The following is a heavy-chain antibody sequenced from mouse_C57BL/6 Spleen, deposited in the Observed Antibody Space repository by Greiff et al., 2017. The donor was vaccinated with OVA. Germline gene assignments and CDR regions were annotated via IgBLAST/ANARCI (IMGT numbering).Heavy chain of an antibody. V-gene: IGHV1-15*01. J-gene: IGHJ3*01. CDR1: GYTFTDYE. CDR2: IDPETGGT. D-gene: IGHD1-1*01. CDR3: TRYDYYGSSYGCAY. Sequence: VQLQQSGAELVRPGASVTLSCKASGYTFTDYEMHWVKQTPVHGLEWIGAIDPETGGTAYNQKFKGKAILTADKSSSTAYMELRSLTSEDSAVYYCTRYDYYGSSYGCAYWGQGTLVTVSA.